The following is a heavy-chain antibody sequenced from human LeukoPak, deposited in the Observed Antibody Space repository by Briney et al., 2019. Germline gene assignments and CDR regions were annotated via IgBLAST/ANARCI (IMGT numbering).Heavy chain of an antibody. V-gene: IGHV3-7*01. CDR1: GFTFSSYW. Sequence: GGSLRLSCAASGFTFSSYWMSWVRQAPGKGLEWVANIKQDGSEKYYVDSVKGRFTISRDNAKNSLYLQMNSLRAEDTAVYYRARDGKRSGSYSYYYYGMDVWGQGTTVTVSS. J-gene: IGHJ6*02. CDR2: IKQDGSEK. CDR3: ARDGKRSGSYSYYYYGMDV. D-gene: IGHD1-26*01.